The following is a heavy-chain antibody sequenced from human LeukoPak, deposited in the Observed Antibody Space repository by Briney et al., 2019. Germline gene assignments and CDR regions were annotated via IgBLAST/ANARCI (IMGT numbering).Heavy chain of an antibody. D-gene: IGHD6-19*01. V-gene: IGHV3-30*02. CDR1: GFTFSSYG. Sequence: PAGGSLRLSCAASGFTFSSYGMHWVRQAPGKGLEWVAFIRYDGSNKYYADSVKGRFTISRDNSKNTLYLQMNSLRAEDTAVYYCAKGRGSGWYNLSGYWGQGTLVTVSS. CDR2: IRYDGSNK. CDR3: AKGRGSGWYNLSGY. J-gene: IGHJ4*02.